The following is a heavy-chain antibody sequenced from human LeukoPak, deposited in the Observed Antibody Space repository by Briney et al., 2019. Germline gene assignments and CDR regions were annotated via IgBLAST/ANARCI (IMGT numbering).Heavy chain of an antibody. CDR3: ARGKTVLDY. CDR2: INHSGST. Sequence: GSLRLSCAASGFTFSSYSMNWVRQPPGKGLEWIGEINHSGSTNYNPSLKSRVTISVDTSKNQFSLKLSSVTAADTAVYYCARGKTVLDYWGQGTLVTVSS. J-gene: IGHJ4*02. D-gene: IGHD4-17*01. CDR1: GFTFSSYS. V-gene: IGHV4-34*01.